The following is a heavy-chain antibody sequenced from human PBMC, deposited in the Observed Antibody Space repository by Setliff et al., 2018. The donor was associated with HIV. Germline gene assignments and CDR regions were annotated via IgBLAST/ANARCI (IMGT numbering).Heavy chain of an antibody. J-gene: IGHJ6*04. Sequence: PSETLSLTCTVSGDSLRGYYWNWIRQPPGKGLEWIGYIYYSGRTDYNPSFRRRASISLDTSKNQFSLKLNSVTAADSAIYYCARGWELLPYWALNVWGKGTTVTVSS. V-gene: IGHV4-59*01. CDR3: ARGWELLPYWALNV. CDR1: GDSLRGYY. CDR2: IYYSGRT. D-gene: IGHD2-15*01.